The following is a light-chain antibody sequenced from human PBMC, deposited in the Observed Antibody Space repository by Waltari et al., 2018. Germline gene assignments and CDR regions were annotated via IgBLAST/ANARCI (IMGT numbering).Light chain of an antibody. CDR1: SSTFGETY. CDR2: RSN. Sequence: QSVLTQPPSASGTPGQRVTIPCSGNSSTFGETYVSLYQQPPGTAPKLLILRSNQRPSGVPDRFSGSKSGTSASLAISGLRSEDEADYHCAAWEDSLSGWVFGGGTKLTVL. CDR3: AAWEDSLSGWV. J-gene: IGLJ3*02. V-gene: IGLV1-47*01.